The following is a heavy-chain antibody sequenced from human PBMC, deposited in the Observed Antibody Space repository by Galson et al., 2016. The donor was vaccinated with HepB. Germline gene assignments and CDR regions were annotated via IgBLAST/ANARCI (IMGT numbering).Heavy chain of an antibody. CDR3: ARLNDFWTGYFDF. D-gene: IGHD3/OR15-3a*01. CDR2: VYYSGGT. V-gene: IGHV4-59*08. J-gene: IGHJ4*02. Sequence: KGLEWIGHVYYSGGTTYNPSLESRVTISVDTFENQFSLKLSSVTAADTAFYYCARLNDFWTGYFDFWGQGIPVTVSS.